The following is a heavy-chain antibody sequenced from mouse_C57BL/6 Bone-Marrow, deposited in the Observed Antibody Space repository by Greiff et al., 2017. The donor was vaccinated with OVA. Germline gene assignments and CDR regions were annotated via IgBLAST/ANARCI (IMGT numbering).Heavy chain of an antibody. Sequence: VQLQQSGAELVRPGASVKLSCKASGYTFTDYYINWVKQRPGQGLEWIARIYPGSGNTYYNEKFKGKATLTAEKSSSTAYMQLSSLTSEDSAVYFCARRSDYDYDGGDYWGQGTTLTVSS. J-gene: IGHJ2*01. CDR3: ARRSDYDYDGGDY. D-gene: IGHD2-4*01. CDR2: IYPGSGNT. CDR1: GYTFTDYY. V-gene: IGHV1-76*01.